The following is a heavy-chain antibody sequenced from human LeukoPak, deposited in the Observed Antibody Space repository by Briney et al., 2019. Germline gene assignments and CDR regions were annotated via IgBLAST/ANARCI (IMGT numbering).Heavy chain of an antibody. J-gene: IGHJ4*02. CDR2: IIPIFGTA. CDR3: APDFWSGYSGDY. CDR1: GGTFSSYA. Sequence: SVKVSCKASGGTFSSYAISWVRQAPGQGLEWMGGIIPIFGTANYAQKFQGRVTITADESTSTAYIELSSLRSEDTAVYYCAPDFWSGYSGDYWGQGTLVTVSS. D-gene: IGHD3-3*01. V-gene: IGHV1-69*01.